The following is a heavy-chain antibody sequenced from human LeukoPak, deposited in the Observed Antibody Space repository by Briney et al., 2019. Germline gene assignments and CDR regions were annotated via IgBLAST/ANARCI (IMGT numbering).Heavy chain of an antibody. CDR3: AKDSYSGSYFGLDDAFDI. CDR1: GFTFDDYA. J-gene: IGHJ3*02. Sequence: GGSLRLSCAASGFTFDDYAMHWVRQAPGKGLEWVSLISGDGGSTYYADSVKGLFTISRDNSENSLYLQMNSLRTEDTALYYCAKDSYSGSYFGLDDAFDIWGQGTMVTVSS. CDR2: ISGDGGST. D-gene: IGHD1-26*01. V-gene: IGHV3-43*02.